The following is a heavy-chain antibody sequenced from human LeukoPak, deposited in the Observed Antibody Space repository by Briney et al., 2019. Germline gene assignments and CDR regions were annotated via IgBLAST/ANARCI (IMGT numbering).Heavy chain of an antibody. CDR2: ISTDGSTT. CDR3: ARDLGTVADY. V-gene: IGHV3-74*01. Sequence: GGSLRLSCAASGFTFSSYWMHWVRQAPGKGLVWVSRISTDGSTTTYADSVKGRFTISRDNSKNTLYLQMNSLRAEDTAVYYCARDLGTVADYWGQGTLVTVSS. D-gene: IGHD7-27*01. CDR1: GFTFSSYW. J-gene: IGHJ4*02.